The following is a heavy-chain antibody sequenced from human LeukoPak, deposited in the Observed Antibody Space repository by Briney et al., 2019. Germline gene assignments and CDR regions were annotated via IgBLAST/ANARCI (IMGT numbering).Heavy chain of an antibody. V-gene: IGHV3-74*01. CDR2: INSDGSST. CDR3: AKDMGYDIFTGYLGGFDY. D-gene: IGHD3-9*01. Sequence: PGGSLRLSCAASGFTFSSYWMHWARQAPGKGLVWVSRINSDGSSTRYADSVKGRFTISRDNAKNSLYLQMNSLRAEDMALYYCAKDMGYDIFTGYLGGFDYWGQGTLVTVSS. CDR1: GFTFSSYW. J-gene: IGHJ4*02.